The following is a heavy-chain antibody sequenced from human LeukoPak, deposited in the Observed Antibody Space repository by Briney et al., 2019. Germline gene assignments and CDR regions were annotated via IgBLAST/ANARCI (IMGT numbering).Heavy chain of an antibody. CDR2: MSSGRST. Sequence: GGSLRLSCAASGFTVSSYWMHWARQAPGKGLVWVSRMSSGRSTSYADSVRGRFTISRDDAKNTLYLQMNSLRDEDTAVYYCARYGMGSDTNWGQGTQVTVSS. J-gene: IGHJ4*02. CDR3: ARYGMGSDTN. V-gene: IGHV3-74*01. D-gene: IGHD3-10*01. CDR1: GFTVSSYW.